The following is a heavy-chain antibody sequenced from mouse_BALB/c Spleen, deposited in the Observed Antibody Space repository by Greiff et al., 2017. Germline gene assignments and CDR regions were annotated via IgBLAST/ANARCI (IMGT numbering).Heavy chain of an antibody. D-gene: IGHD2-10*02. CDR1: GFSLTSYG. CDR3: ARQYGNYKAMDY. V-gene: IGHV2-9*02. Sequence: VKLVESGPGLVAPSQSLSITCTVSGFSLTSYGVHWVRQPPGKGLEWLGVIWAGGSTNYNSALMSRLSISKDNSKSQVFLKMNSLQTDDTAMYYCARQYGNYKAMDYWGQGTSVTVSS. CDR2: IWAGGST. J-gene: IGHJ4*01.